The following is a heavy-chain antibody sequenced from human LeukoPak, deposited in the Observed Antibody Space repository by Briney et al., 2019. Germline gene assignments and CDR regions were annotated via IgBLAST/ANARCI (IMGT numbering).Heavy chain of an antibody. J-gene: IGHJ5*02. V-gene: IGHV3-21*01. D-gene: IGHD4-11*01. CDR3: ARAVATVTTPGWFDP. CDR1: GFTFSSYS. CDR2: ISSSSSYI. Sequence: PGGSLRLXCAASGFTFSSYSMNWGRQAPGKGLEWVSSISSSSSYIYYADSVKGRFTISRDNAKNSLYLQMNSLRAEDTAVYYCARAVATVTTPGWFDPWGQGTLVTVSS.